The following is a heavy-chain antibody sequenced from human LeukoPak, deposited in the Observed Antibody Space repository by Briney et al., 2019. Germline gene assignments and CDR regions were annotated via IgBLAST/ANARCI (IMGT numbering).Heavy chain of an antibody. J-gene: IGHJ4*01. CDR2: INSDASST. Sequence: GGSLRLSCSASGFTLSSYWMHWVRQAPGKGLVWVSRINSDASSTSYADSVKGRFTISRDNAKNTLYLQMNSLRAEDTAVYYCARDPYYDSSGYYGYWGQGTMVTVSS. V-gene: IGHV3-74*01. CDR3: ARDPYYDSSGYYGY. CDR1: GFTLSSYW. D-gene: IGHD3-22*01.